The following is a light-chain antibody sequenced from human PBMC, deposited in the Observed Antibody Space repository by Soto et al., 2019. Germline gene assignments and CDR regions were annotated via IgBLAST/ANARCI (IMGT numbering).Light chain of an antibody. J-gene: IGKJ1*01. V-gene: IGKV1-5*03. CDR1: QSINNR. Sequence: IQMTQSPSTLSASIGGRVTITCRASQSINNRLAWYQQKPGKAPKLLIYKASSLESGVPSRFSGSGSGTEFTLTISSLQPDDFATYYCQQYNSYSWTFGQGTKVDNK. CDR2: KAS. CDR3: QQYNSYSWT.